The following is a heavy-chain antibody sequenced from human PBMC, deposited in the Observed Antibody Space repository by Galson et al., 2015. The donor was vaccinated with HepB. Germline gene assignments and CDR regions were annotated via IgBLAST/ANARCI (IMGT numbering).Heavy chain of an antibody. CDR1: GFTFSSYS. J-gene: IGHJ4*02. CDR3: ARHLLRTDDY. D-gene: IGHD3-22*01. V-gene: IGHV3-48*04. Sequence: SLRLSCAASGFTFSSYSMNWVRQAPGKGLEWVSYISGSGTTAYYADSVKGRFAISRDNAKKSLYLQMNSLRAEDTAVYYCARHLLRTDDYWGQGTLVTVSS. CDR2: ISGSGTTA.